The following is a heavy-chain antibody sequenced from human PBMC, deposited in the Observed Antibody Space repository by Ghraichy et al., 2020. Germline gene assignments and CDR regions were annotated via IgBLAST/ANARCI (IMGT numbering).Heavy chain of an antibody. CDR2: ISWNSGSI. D-gene: IGHD2-21*02. J-gene: IGHJ4*02. Sequence: SLNISCAASGFTFDDYAMHWVRQAPGKGLEWVSGISWNSGSIGYADSVKGRFTISRDNAKNSLYLQMNSLRAEDTALYYCAKDREPLAYCGGDCSTSFDYWGQGTLVTVSS. CDR1: GFTFDDYA. CDR3: AKDREPLAYCGGDCSTSFDY. V-gene: IGHV3-9*01.